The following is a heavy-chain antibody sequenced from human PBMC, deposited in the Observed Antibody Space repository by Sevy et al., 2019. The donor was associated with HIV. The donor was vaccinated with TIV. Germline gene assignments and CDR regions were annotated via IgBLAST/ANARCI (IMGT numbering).Heavy chain of an antibody. CDR2: INPTTGGT. CDR3: ARVLGAESY. CDR1: GYTFTGYY. V-gene: IGHV1-2*02. Sequence: ASVKVSCKAAGYTFTGYYIHWVRQAPGQGLEWMGWINPTTGGTNYAQKFQGSVIITRDTSISTAYMELISLKSDDTAVYFCARVLGAESYWGQRTLVTVSS. J-gene: IGHJ4*02.